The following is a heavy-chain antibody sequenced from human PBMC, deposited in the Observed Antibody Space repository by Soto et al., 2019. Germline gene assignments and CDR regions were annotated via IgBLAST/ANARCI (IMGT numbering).Heavy chain of an antibody. J-gene: IGHJ6*03. CDR3: ARGNLLLWFGETSPYYMDV. Sequence: EVQLVESGGGLVQPGGSLRLSCAASGFTFSSYWMHWVRQAPGKGLVWVSRINSDGSSTSYADSVKGRFTISRDNAKNTLYLQMNSLRAEDTAVYYCARGNLLLWFGETSPYYMDVWGKGTTVTVSS. CDR1: GFTFSSYW. V-gene: IGHV3-74*01. CDR2: INSDGSST. D-gene: IGHD3-10*01.